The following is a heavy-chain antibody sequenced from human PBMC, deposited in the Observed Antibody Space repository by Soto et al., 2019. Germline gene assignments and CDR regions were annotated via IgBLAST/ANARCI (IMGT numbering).Heavy chain of an antibody. Sequence: SATLSLTCTVSGGSVSSYCWSWIRQPPGKGLEWIGYIYYSGSTNYNPSLKSRVTISVDTSKNQFSLKLSSVTAADTAVYYCARSGYYFDYWGQGTLVTVSS. CDR3: ARSGYYFDY. CDR2: IYYSGST. CDR1: GGSVSSYC. D-gene: IGHD3-3*01. J-gene: IGHJ4*02. V-gene: IGHV4-59*02.